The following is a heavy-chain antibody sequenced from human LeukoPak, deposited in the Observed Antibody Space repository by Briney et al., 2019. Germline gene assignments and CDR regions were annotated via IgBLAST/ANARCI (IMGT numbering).Heavy chain of an antibody. J-gene: IGHJ4*02. D-gene: IGHD1-26*01. CDR3: ARDIVGATDY. V-gene: IGHV4-34*01. CDR2: INHSGST. CDR1: GGSFCGYY. Sequence: SETLSLTCAVYGGSFCGYYWSWIRQPPGKGLEWIGEINHSGSTNYNPSLKSRVTISVDTSKNQFSLKLSSVTAADTAVYYCARDIVGATDYWGQGTLVTVSS.